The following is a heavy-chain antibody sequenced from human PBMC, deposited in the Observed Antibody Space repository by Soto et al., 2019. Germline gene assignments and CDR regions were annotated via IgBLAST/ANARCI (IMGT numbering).Heavy chain of an antibody. CDR2: MNPNSGNT. Sequence: ASVKVSCKASGYTFTSYDINWVRQATGQGLEWMGWMNPNSGNTGYAQKFQGRVTMTRNTSISTAYMELSSLRSEDTAVYYCAITARGYCSGGSCYVFPTDDAFDIWGQGTMVTVSS. D-gene: IGHD2-15*01. V-gene: IGHV1-8*01. CDR1: GYTFTSYD. J-gene: IGHJ3*02. CDR3: AITARGYCSGGSCYVFPTDDAFDI.